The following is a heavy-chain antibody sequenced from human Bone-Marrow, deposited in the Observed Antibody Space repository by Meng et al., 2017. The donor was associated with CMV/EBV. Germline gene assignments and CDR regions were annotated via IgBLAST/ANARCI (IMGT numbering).Heavy chain of an antibody. CDR3: ARGTTGTTRPGGDFDY. J-gene: IGHJ4*02. CDR2: MNPNSGNT. CDR1: GYTFTSYD. Sequence: SGYTFTSYDINCVRQATGQGLEWMGWMNPNSGNTGYAQKFQGRVTMTRNTSISTAYMELSSLRSEDTAVYYCARGTTGTTRPGGDFDYWGQGTLVTVSS. V-gene: IGHV1-8*01. D-gene: IGHD1-1*01.